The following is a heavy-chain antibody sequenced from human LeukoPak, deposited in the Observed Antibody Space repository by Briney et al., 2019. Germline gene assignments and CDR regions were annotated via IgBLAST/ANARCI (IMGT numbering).Heavy chain of an antibody. CDR2: IRYDGSNK. CDR3: AKSSYSTSSRWFDP. CDR1: GFTFSSYG. J-gene: IGHJ5*02. Sequence: GGSLRLSCAASGFTFSSYGMHWVRQAPGKGLEWVAFIRYDGSNKYYADSVKGRFTISRDNSKNTLDLQMNSLRDEDTAIYYCAKSSYSTSSRWFDPWGQGTLVTVSS. V-gene: IGHV3-30*02. D-gene: IGHD6-6*01.